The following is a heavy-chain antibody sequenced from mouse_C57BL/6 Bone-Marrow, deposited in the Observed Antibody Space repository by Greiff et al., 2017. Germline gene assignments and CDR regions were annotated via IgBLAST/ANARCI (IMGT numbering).Heavy chain of an antibody. CDR3: ARTDYYAMDY. CDR2: IDPEDGET. Sequence: EVQLQQSGAELVKPGASVKLSCTASGFNFNDYYMHWVKQRPGQGLEWIGRIDPEDGETRYAQKFQGKATITADKSSNTAYMQLRSLTSEDTAVYYCARTDYYAMDYRGQGTSVTVSS. V-gene: IGHV14-2*01. J-gene: IGHJ4*01. CDR1: GFNFNDYY.